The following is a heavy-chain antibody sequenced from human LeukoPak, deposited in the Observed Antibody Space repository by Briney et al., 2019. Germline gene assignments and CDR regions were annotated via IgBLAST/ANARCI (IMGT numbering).Heavy chain of an antibody. CDR1: GFTFSNYN. D-gene: IGHD1-1*01. CDR3: ARCTTGRTFGSLREIKRSREIDY. V-gene: IGHV3-21*01. J-gene: IGHJ4*02. CDR2: ISSSSSNI. Sequence: PGGSLRLSCAASGFTFSNYNMNWVRQAPGKGLEWVSSISSSSSNIYYADSVKGRFTISRDNAKNSLYLQMNSLRVEDTAVYYCARCTTGRTFGSLREIKRSREIDYWGQGTLVTVSS.